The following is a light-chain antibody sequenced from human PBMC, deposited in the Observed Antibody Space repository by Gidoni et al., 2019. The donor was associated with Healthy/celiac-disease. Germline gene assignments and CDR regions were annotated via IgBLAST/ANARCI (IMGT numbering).Light chain of an antibody. CDR1: QCVSSN. Sequence: EIVLTHSPATLSVSPGERATLSCRASQCVSSNLAWYQQKPGQAPRLLIYGASTRATGIPARISGSGSGTEFTLTISSLQSEDFAVYCCQQYNNWPQTFGQGTKLEIK. CDR3: QQYNNWPQT. J-gene: IGKJ2*01. V-gene: IGKV3-15*01. CDR2: GAS.